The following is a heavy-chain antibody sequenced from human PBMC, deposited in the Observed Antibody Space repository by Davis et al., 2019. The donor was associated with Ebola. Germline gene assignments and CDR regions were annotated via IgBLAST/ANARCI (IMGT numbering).Heavy chain of an antibody. V-gene: IGHV3-7*01. D-gene: IGHD7-27*01. Sequence: HPGGSLRLSCAASGFTFSNHWMSWVRQAPGKGLEWVANIKPDGSDKYYVDSMKGRFTISRDNAKSSLYLQMNSLRAEDTAMYYCARDIHWARGDWGQGTLVTVSS. CDR1: GFTFSNHW. CDR2: IKPDGSDK. J-gene: IGHJ4*02. CDR3: ARDIHWARGD.